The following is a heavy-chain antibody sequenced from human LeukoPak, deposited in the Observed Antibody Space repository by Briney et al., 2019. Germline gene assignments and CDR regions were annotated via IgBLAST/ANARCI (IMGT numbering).Heavy chain of an antibody. V-gene: IGHV1-18*04. CDR1: GYTFTSYG. CDR2: ISAYNGNT. J-gene: IGHJ3*02. D-gene: IGHD6-25*01. CDR3: ASGGRRTKDRDAFDI. Sequence: ASVKVSCKASGYTFTSYGISWVRQAPGQGLEWMGWISAYNGNTNYAQKLQGRVTMTTDTSTSTAYMELRSLRSDDTAVYYCASGGRRTKDRDAFDIWGQGTMVTVSS.